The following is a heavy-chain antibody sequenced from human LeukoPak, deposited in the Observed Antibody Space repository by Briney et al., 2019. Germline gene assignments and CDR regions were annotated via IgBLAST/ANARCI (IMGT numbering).Heavy chain of an antibody. J-gene: IGHJ3*02. Sequence: PGGSLRLSCAASGFTFSSYAMHWVRQAPGKGLEWVAVISYDGSNKYYADSVKGRFTISRDNAKKTLYLQMNSLRADDTAVYYCARPSGSYYYDAFDIWGHGTMVTVSS. CDR3: ARPSGSYYYDAFDI. D-gene: IGHD1-26*01. V-gene: IGHV3-30-3*01. CDR2: ISYDGSNK. CDR1: GFTFSSYA.